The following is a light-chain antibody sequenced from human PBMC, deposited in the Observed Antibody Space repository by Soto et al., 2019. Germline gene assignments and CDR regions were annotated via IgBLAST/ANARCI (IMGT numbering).Light chain of an antibody. CDR1: QSVSGSF. J-gene: IGKJ5*01. Sequence: DIVLTQSPATLSLSPGERATLSCSSSQSVSGSFLAWYQQKPGQAPRLLIYDASNRATGIPARFSGSGSGTDFTLTISSLEPEDFAVYYCQQRSNWPITFGQGTRLEIK. CDR3: QQRSNWPIT. V-gene: IGKV3-11*01. CDR2: DAS.